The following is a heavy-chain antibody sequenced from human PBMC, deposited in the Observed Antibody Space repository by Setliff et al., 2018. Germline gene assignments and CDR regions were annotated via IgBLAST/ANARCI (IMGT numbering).Heavy chain of an antibody. CDR1: GFTFSSYS. V-gene: IGHV3-48*01. D-gene: IGHD3-3*01. CDR3: ARQNDFWSGQDFDY. CDR2: ISSSSSTI. J-gene: IGHJ4*02. Sequence: GGSLRLSCAASGFTFSSYSTNWVRQAPGKGLEWVSYISSSSSTIYYADSVKGRFTISRDNAKNSLYLQMNSLRAEDTAVYYCARQNDFWSGQDFDYWGQGTLVTVSS.